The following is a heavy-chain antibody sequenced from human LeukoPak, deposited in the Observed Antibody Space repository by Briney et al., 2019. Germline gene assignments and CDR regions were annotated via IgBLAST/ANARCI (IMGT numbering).Heavy chain of an antibody. CDR2: IYPGDSDT. D-gene: IGHD4-23*01. V-gene: IGHV5-51*01. J-gene: IGHJ3*02. CDR1: GYSFTSYW. CDR3: ARPKYDYGGNWDAFDI. Sequence: GESLKISCKGSGYSFTSYWIGWVRQMPGKGLEWMGIIYPGDSDTRYSPSFQGQVTISADKSISTAYLQWSSLKASDTVMYYCARPKYDYGGNWDAFDIWGQGTMVTVSS.